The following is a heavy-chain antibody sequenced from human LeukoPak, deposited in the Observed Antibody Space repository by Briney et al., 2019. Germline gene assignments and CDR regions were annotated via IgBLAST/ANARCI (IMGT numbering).Heavy chain of an antibody. CDR2: ISYDGSNK. Sequence: LRLSCAASGFTFSSYAMSWVRQAPGKGLEWVAVISYDGSNKYYADSVKGRFTISRDNSKNTLYLQMNSLRAEDTAVYYCAKWVVLGAFDIWGQGTMVTVSS. CDR3: AKWVVLGAFDI. CDR1: GFTFSSYA. V-gene: IGHV3-30*18. J-gene: IGHJ3*02. D-gene: IGHD2-15*01.